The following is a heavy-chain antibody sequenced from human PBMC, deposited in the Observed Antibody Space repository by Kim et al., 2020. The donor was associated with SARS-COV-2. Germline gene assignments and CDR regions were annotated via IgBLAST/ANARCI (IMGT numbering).Heavy chain of an antibody. CDR3: TRFSGNYMGLEC. D-gene: IGHD4-4*01. CDR1: RFTFPTYH. Sequence: GGSLRLSCAASRFTFPTYHMHWVRQAPGKGLEWVSSICYSGANIYYADSVKGRFTISRDNSKDTLSLQMNSLRAEDTGMYYCTRFSGNYMGLECRG. V-gene: IGHV3-21*01. J-gene: IGHJ6*01. CDR2: ICYSGANI.